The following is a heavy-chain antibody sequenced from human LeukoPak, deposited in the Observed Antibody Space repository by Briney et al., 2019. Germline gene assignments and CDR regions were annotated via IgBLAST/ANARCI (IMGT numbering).Heavy chain of an antibody. CDR3: ARGEKYYYDSSGPDAFDI. J-gene: IGHJ3*02. CDR2: IWYDGSNK. CDR1: GFTVSSNY. Sequence: GGSLRLSCAASGFTVSSNYMSWVRQAPGKGLEWVAVIWYDGSNKYYADSVKGRFTISRDNSKNTLYLQMNSLRAEDTAVYYCARGEKYYYDSSGPDAFDIWGQGTMVTVSS. D-gene: IGHD3-22*01. V-gene: IGHV3-33*08.